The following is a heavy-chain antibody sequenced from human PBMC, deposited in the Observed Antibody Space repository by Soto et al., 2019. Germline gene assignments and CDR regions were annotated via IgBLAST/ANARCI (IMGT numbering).Heavy chain of an antibody. D-gene: IGHD6-19*01. V-gene: IGHV3-66*01. Sequence: PGGSLRLSCAASGFTVSSYYMSWVLQAPGKGLEWVSVIYSGGSTYYADSVKGRFTISRDNSKNTLYLQMNSLRAEDTAVYYCARDRIAVAGNPEYFQHWGQGTLVTVSS. CDR2: IYSGGST. CDR1: GFTVSSYY. J-gene: IGHJ1*01. CDR3: ARDRIAVAGNPEYFQH.